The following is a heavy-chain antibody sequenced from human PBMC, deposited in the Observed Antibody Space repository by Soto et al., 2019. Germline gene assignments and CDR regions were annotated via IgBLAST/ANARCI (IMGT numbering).Heavy chain of an antibody. CDR1: GFTFSSYA. CDR2: ISGSGGST. CDR3: AKDISPTYYDYIFH. J-gene: IGHJ4*02. V-gene: IGHV3-23*01. D-gene: IGHD3-16*01. Sequence: GGSLRLSCAASGFTFSSYAMSWVRQAPGKGLEWVSAISGSGGSTYYADSVKGRFTISRDNSKNTLYLQMNSLRAEDTALYYCAKDISPTYYDYIFHWGQGTLVTVSS.